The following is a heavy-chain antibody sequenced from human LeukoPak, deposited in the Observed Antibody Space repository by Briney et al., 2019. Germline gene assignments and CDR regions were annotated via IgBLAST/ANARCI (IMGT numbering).Heavy chain of an antibody. V-gene: IGHV1-69*13. CDR2: IIPIFGTA. CDR1: GGTFSSYA. Sequence: SVKVSCKASGGTFSSYAISWVRQAPGQGLEWMGGIIPIFGTANYAQKFQGRVTITADESTSTAYMELSSLRSEGTAVYYCAREPSGYCSGGSCQDWFDPWGQGTLVTVSS. J-gene: IGHJ5*02. D-gene: IGHD2-15*01. CDR3: AREPSGYCSGGSCQDWFDP.